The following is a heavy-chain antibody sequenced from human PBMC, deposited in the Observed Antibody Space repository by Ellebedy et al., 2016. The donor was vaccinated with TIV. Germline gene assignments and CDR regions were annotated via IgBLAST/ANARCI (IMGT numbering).Heavy chain of an antibody. D-gene: IGHD6-13*01. CDR2: INHSGST. J-gene: IGHJ6*03. CDR3: ARSTYSRYYYYYMDV. Sequence: SETLSLXXAVYGGSFSGYYWSWIRQPPGKGLEWIGEINHSGSTNYNPSLKSRVTISVDTSKNQFSLKLSSVTAADTAVYYCARSTYSRYYYYYMDVWGKGTTVTVSS. CDR1: GGSFSGYY. V-gene: IGHV4-34*01.